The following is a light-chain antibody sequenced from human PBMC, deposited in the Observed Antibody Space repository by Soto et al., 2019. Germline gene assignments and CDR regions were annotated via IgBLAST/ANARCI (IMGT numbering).Light chain of an antibody. CDR1: QSVLYSSNNRNY. Sequence: DIVMTQSPDSLAVSLGERATINCKSSQSVLYSSNNRNYLAWYQQKPGQPPKLLICWASTRESGVPDRFSGSGSGTDFTLTISSLQAEDVAVYYCQQCYNTPYTFGQGTKLEIK. V-gene: IGKV4-1*01. J-gene: IGKJ2*01. CDR2: WAS. CDR3: QQCYNTPYT.